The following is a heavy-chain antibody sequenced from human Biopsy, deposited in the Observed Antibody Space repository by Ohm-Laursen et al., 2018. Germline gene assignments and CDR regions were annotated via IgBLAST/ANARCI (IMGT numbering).Heavy chain of an antibody. CDR2: IFYGGIT. CDR3: ARHPTGFWFDP. V-gene: IGHV4-39*01. J-gene: IGHJ5*02. CDR1: GGSISSETNY. Sequence: SDTLSLTCAVSGGSISSETNYWGWIRQPPGKGLEWIGSIFYGGITNYNPSLKSRVTISVDTSKNQFSLNLSSVTGADTAVYYCARHPTGFWFDPWGQGTLVTVSS.